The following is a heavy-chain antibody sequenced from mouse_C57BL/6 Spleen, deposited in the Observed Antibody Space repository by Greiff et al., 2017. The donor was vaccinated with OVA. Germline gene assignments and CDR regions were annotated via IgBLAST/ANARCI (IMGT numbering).Heavy chain of an antibody. CDR2: INPYNGGT. CDR3: ARQLGRGYFDY. J-gene: IGHJ2*01. Sequence: EVQLQQSGPVLVKPGASVKMSCKASGYTFTDYYMNWVKQSHGKSLEWIGVINPYNGGTSYNQKFKGKATLTVDQSSSTAYMELNSLTSEDSAVYYCARQLGRGYFDYWGQGTTLTVSS. V-gene: IGHV1-19*01. CDR1: GYTFTDYY. D-gene: IGHD4-1*02.